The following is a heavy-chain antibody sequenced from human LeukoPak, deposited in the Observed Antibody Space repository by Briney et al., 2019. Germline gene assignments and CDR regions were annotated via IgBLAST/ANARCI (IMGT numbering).Heavy chain of an antibody. CDR1: GGSVSSGSYY. D-gene: IGHD6-13*01. CDR3: AREGSQQLVLGYFDY. J-gene: IGHJ4*02. V-gene: IGHV4-61*01. Sequence: PSETLSLTCTVPGGSVSSGSYYWSWIRQPPGKGLEWIGYIYYSGSTNYNPSLKSRVTISVDTSKNQFSLKLSSVTAADTAVYYCAREGSQQLVLGYFDYWGQGTLVTVSS. CDR2: IYYSGST.